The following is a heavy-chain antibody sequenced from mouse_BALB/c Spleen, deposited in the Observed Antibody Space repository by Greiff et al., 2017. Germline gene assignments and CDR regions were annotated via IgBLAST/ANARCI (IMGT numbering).Heavy chain of an antibody. Sequence: EVKLVESGGGLVKPGGSLKLSCAASGFTFSSYTMSWVRQTPEKRLEWVATISSGGSYTYYPDSVKGRFTISRDNAKNTLYLQMSSLKSEDTAMYYCTSEIYYDYDGYALDYWGQGTSVTVSS. V-gene: IGHV5-6-4*01. CDR3: TSEIYYDYDGYALDY. D-gene: IGHD2-4*01. CDR2: ISSGGSYT. CDR1: GFTFSSYT. J-gene: IGHJ4*01.